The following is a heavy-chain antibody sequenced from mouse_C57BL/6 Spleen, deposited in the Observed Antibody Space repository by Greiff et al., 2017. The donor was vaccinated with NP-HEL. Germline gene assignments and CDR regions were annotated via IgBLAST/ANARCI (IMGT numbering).Heavy chain of an antibody. Sequence: VQLQQPGAELVKPGASVKMSCKASGYTFTSYWITWVKQRPGQGLEWIGDIYPGSGSTNYNEKFKSKATLTADTSSSTAYMQLSSLTSEDAAVYYCASDGNDAWFAYWGQGTLVTVSA. V-gene: IGHV1-55*01. D-gene: IGHD2-2*01. CDR3: ASDGNDAWFAY. CDR1: GYTFTSYW. CDR2: IYPGSGST. J-gene: IGHJ3*01.